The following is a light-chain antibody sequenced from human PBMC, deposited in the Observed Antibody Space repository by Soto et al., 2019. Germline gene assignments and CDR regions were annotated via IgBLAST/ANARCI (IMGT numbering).Light chain of an antibody. CDR1: QSVTSSY. Sequence: EIVLTQSPGTLSLSPGERATLSCRASQSVTSSYLAWYQLKPGQAPRLVIYGASSRATGIPDRFSGSGSGTDFTLTISRLEPEDFAVYYCQQYSSSPWTFGQGTKVEIK. CDR2: GAS. CDR3: QQYSSSPWT. V-gene: IGKV3-20*01. J-gene: IGKJ1*01.